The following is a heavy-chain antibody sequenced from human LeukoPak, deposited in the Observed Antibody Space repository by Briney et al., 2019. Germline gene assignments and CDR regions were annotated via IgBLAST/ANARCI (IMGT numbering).Heavy chain of an antibody. J-gene: IGHJ4*02. CDR3: AAFIVVVPAASGLGDY. D-gene: IGHD2-2*01. CDR1: GGTFSSYA. V-gene: IGHV1-69*05. CDR2: IIPIFGTA. Sequence: ASAKVSCKASGGTFSSYAISWVRQAPGQGLEWMGGIIPIFGTANYAQKFQGRVTITTDESTSTAYMELSSLRSEDTAVYYCAAFIVVVPAASGLGDYWGQGTLVTVSS.